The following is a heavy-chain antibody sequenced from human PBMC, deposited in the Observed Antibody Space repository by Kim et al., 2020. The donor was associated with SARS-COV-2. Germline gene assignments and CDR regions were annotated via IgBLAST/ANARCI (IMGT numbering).Heavy chain of an antibody. Sequence: ASVKVSCQASGYTFTIYAVHWVRQAPGQRLVWMGWINAGNGDTKYSQNFQDRVTISRDPSANAAYMELSSLRSEDTAVYYCASGGAEGWYLDLWGRGSPVTVSS. V-gene: IGHV1-3*01. CDR2: INAGNGDT. D-gene: IGHD3-16*01. J-gene: IGHJ2*01. CDR3: ASGGAEGWYLDL. CDR1: GYTFTIYA.